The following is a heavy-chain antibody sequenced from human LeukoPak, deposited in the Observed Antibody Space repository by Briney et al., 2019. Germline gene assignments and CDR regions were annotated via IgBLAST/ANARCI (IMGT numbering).Heavy chain of an antibody. J-gene: IGHJ4*02. CDR2: INPSGGSA. Sequence: ASVKVSCKASEYTFTTHFIHWVRQAPGQGLQWRGMINPSGGSAIYAQKFQGRVTMTSDTSTSTVYMELRSLRSEDTALYFCARERGELHRELDSWGQGTLVTVSS. CDR1: EYTFTTHF. D-gene: IGHD1-26*01. V-gene: IGHV1-46*01. CDR3: ARERGELHRELDS.